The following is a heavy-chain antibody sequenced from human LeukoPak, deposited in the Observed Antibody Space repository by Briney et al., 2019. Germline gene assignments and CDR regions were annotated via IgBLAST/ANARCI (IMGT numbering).Heavy chain of an antibody. J-gene: IGHJ3*02. CDR1: GYTFTSYY. CDR3: ARDSYSGSYLDAFDI. CDR2: INPSGGST. D-gene: IGHD1-26*01. Sequence: ASVKVSCKASGYTFTSYYMHWVRQAPGQGLEWMGIINPSGGSTSYAQKFQGRVTMTRDTSTSTVYMELSSLRSEDTAVYYCARDSYSGSYLDAFDIWGQGTMVTVSS. V-gene: IGHV1-46*01.